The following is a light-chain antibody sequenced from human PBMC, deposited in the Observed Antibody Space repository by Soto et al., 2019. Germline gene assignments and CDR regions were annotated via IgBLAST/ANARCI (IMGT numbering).Light chain of an antibody. J-gene: IGLJ1*01. CDR2: EVS. CDR3: SSYKSSSNYV. CDR1: SSDVGGYNY. V-gene: IGLV2-14*01. Sequence: QSALTQPASVSGSPGQSITISCTGTSSDVGGYNYVSWYQQHPGKAPKLMIYEVSNRPSGVSNRLSGSKSGNTASLTISGLQAEDEADYYCSSYKSSSNYVFGTGTKVTVL.